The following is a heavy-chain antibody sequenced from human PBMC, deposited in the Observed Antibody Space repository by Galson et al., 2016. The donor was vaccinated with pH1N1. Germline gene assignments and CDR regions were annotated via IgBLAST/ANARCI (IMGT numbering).Heavy chain of an antibody. CDR2: LYISGNT. V-gene: IGHV4-61*09. J-gene: IGHJ4*02. CDR3: AVGSFLLSNSFDS. D-gene: IGHD2/OR15-2a*01. CDR1: IDSLRSGGFY. Sequence: TLSLTCTVSIDSLRSGGFYWSWIRQPAGKGLEWIGHLYISGNTNYSPSLKTRVTISGDTSKNQFSLNLTSVTAADTAVYYCAVGSFLLSNSFDSWGQGTLVIVSS.